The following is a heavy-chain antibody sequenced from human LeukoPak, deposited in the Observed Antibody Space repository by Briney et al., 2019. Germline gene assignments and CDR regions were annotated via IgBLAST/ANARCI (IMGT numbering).Heavy chain of an antibody. J-gene: IGHJ4*02. CDR3: ARDLDPRYSSSWYLPFDY. CDR2: ISAYNGNT. CDR1: GGTFSSYA. V-gene: IGHV1-18*01. Sequence: ASVKVSCKASGGTFSSYAISWVRQAPGQGLEWMGWISAYNGNTNYAQKLQGRVTMTTDTSTSTAYMELRSLRSDDTAVYYCARDLDPRYSSSWYLPFDYWGQGTLVTVSS. D-gene: IGHD6-13*01.